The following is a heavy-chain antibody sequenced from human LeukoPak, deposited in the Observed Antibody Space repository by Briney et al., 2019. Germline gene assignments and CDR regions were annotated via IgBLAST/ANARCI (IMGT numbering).Heavy chain of an antibody. CDR1: GFTFSSYG. J-gene: IGHJ4*02. Sequence: PGGSLRLSCAASGFTFSSYGMHWVRQAPGKGLEWVAFIRYDGSNKYYADSVKGRFTISRDNSKNTLYLQMNSLRAEDTAVYYCAKDSCSGGSCYTFDYWGQGTLVTVSS. D-gene: IGHD2-15*01. CDR2: IRYDGSNK. V-gene: IGHV3-30*02. CDR3: AKDSCSGGSCYTFDY.